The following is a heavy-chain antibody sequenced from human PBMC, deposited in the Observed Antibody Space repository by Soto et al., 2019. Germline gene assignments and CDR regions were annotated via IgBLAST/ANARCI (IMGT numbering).Heavy chain of an antibody. J-gene: IGHJ4*02. D-gene: IGHD6-6*01. CDR1: GFTFSSYA. Sequence: GGSLRLSCAASGFTFSSYAMSWVRQAPGEGLEWVSAISGSGGSTYYADSVKGRFTISRDNSKNTLYLQMNSLRAEDTAVYYCAKDRSKSSSSLDYWGQGTLVTVSS. CDR3: AKDRSKSSSSLDY. V-gene: IGHV3-23*01. CDR2: ISGSGGST.